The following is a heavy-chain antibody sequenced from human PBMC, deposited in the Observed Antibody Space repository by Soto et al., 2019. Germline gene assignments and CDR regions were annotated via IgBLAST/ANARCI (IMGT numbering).Heavy chain of an antibody. CDR2: IFSSGST. V-gene: IGHV4-39*01. CDR1: GGSISIIGSF. CDR3: AAGYTYGCFDP. D-gene: IGHD5-18*01. Sequence: SETLSLTCTVSGGSISIIGSFWGWFRQPPGKALEWLGNIFSSGSTYYNPSLKSRVTISIDTSKNQFSLRLSSMTAADTAVYFCAAGYTYGCFDPWGQGTKVTVYS. J-gene: IGHJ5*02.